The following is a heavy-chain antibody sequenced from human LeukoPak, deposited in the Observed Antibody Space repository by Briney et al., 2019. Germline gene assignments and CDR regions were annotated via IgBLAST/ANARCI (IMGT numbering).Heavy chain of an antibody. V-gene: IGHV4-59*11. CDR1: GGSISSHY. D-gene: IGHD2-2*02. Sequence: SETLSLTCTVSGGSISSHYWSWIRQPPGKGLEWIGYIYYSGGANYNPSLKSRVTISVDTSKNQFSLNLSSVTAADTAVYYCASSWRYCSSTSCYTLDYWGQGTLVTVSS. J-gene: IGHJ4*02. CDR2: IYYSGGA. CDR3: ASSWRYCSSTSCYTLDY.